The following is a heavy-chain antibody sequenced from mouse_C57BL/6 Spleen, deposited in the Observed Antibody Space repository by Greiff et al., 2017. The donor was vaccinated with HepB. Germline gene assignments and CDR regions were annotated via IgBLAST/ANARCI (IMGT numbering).Heavy chain of an antibody. V-gene: IGHV1-69*01. Sequence: VKLQQPGAELVMPGASVKLSCKASGYTFTSYWMHWVKQRPGQGLEWIGEIDPSDSYTNYNQKFKGKSTLTVDKSSSTAYMQLSSLTSEDPAVYYCARRYSNYFDYWGQGTTLTVSS. CDR3: ARRYSNYFDY. CDR1: GYTFTSYW. D-gene: IGHD2-14*01. J-gene: IGHJ2*01. CDR2: IDPSDSYT.